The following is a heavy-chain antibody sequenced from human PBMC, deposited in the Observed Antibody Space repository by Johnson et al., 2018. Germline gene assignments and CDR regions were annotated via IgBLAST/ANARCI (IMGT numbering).Heavy chain of an antibody. J-gene: IGHJ4*02. CDR3: GRGNTGAGAGKNGVY. V-gene: IGHV3-23*04. CDR2: ITGSGFTT. Sequence: VQLVESGGGLVQPGGSLRLSCVASGFTFSTYAINWVRQAPGKGLEWVSAITGSGFTTYYADSVQGRVTISRDFTKNTVYLQMDSLRAEDTAVYYCGRGNTGAGAGKNGVYWGQGTLVTVSS. D-gene: IGHD6-13*01. CDR1: GFTFSTYA.